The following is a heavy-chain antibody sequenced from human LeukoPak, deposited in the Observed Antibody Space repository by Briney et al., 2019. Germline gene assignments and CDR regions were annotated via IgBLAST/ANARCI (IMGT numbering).Heavy chain of an antibody. CDR3: ASAAGPFDN. D-gene: IGHD6-13*01. Sequence: GGSLRLSCAASGFTVSSNYMNWVRQAPGKGLEWVSVIYSGGNTYHADSVKGRFTISRDSSKDTVYLQMNSLRAEDTAVYYCASAAGPFDNWGLGTLVTVSS. V-gene: IGHV3-66*01. J-gene: IGHJ4*02. CDR1: GFTVSSNY. CDR2: IYSGGNT.